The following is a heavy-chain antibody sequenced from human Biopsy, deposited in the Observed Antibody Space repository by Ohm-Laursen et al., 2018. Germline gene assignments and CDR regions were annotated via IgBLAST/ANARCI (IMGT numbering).Heavy chain of an antibody. CDR2: IIPILGRP. J-gene: IGHJ6*04. D-gene: IGHD3-9*01. CDR3: AREQHPYIDVLTDSFSYVPMDV. CDR1: GGTFTTYG. Sequence: SSVKVSCKASGGTFTTYGFNWVRQAPGQGLEWMGRIIPILGRPTYAQKFQGRVTITADTSTGTVFMDLSALRSEDSALYYCAREQHPYIDVLTDSFSYVPMDVWGAGTTVTVSS. V-gene: IGHV1-69*04.